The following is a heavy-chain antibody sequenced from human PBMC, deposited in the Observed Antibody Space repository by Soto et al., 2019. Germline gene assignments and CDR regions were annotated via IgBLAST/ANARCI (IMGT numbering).Heavy chain of an antibody. CDR3: AKSRYSDSSGDFYDY. J-gene: IGHJ4*02. V-gene: IGHV3-23*01. Sequence: GGSLRLSCAASAFTFNNYAMSWVRQAPGKGLEWVSGIGGSGRTTYYADSVRGRFTISRDNSNNTLFLQMNSLRAEDTAVYYCAKSRYSDSSGDFYDYWGQGTLVTVSS. D-gene: IGHD3-22*01. CDR1: AFTFNNYA. CDR2: IGGSGRTT.